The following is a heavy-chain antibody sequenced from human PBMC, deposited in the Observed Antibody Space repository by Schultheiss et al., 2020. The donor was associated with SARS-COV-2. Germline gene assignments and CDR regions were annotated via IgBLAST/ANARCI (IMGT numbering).Heavy chain of an antibody. J-gene: IGHJ6*02. V-gene: IGHV4-59*12. D-gene: IGHD7-27*01. Sequence: SETLSLTCTVSGGSISSYYWSWIRQPPGKGLEWIGYIYYSGSTNYNPSLKSRVTISVDTSKNQFSLKLSSVTAADTAVYYCARGWPGDGRFYYYGMDVWGQGTTVTVSS. CDR3: ARGWPGDGRFYYYGMDV. CDR2: IYYSGST. CDR1: GGSISSYY.